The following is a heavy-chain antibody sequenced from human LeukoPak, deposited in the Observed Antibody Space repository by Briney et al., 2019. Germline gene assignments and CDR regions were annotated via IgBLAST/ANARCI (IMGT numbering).Heavy chain of an antibody. V-gene: IGHV3-53*04. CDR2: IYSGGST. D-gene: IGHD1-26*01. CDR1: GFTVSSNY. J-gene: IGHJ3*02. CDR3: ARGRYSGSYYTAFDI. Sequence: GGSLRLSCAASGFTVSSNYMSWVRQAPGKGLEWVSVIYSGGSTYYADSVKGRFTISRHNSKNTLYLQMNRLRAEDTAVYYCARGRYSGSYYTAFDIWGQGTMVTVSS.